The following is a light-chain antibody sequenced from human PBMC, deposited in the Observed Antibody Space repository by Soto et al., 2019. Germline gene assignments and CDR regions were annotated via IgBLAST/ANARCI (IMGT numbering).Light chain of an antibody. J-gene: IGLJ1*01. Sequence: QSVLTQPPSASGTPGQRVTISCSGISSNIGSNTVNWYQQLPGTAPKLLIYSTNQRPSGVPDRFSRSKSGTSSSLAISGLQSEDEAAYYCAEWDDSLNGYVFGTGTKVTVL. CDR1: SSNIGSNT. CDR3: AEWDDSLNGYV. CDR2: STN. V-gene: IGLV1-44*01.